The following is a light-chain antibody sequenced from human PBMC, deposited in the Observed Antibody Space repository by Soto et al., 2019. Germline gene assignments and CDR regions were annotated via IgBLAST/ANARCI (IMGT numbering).Light chain of an antibody. J-gene: IGKJ1*01. CDR1: QGLNTN. Sequence: IQLTQSPSSLSASVGDRVTITCRASQGLNTNLAWYQQKPGKSPKRLIYSVSSLQSGVPSRFSGSGSGTEFTLTISSLQPEDFATYYCLQHSSYPWTFGQGTKVEIK. CDR3: LQHSSYPWT. CDR2: SVS. V-gene: IGKV1-17*01.